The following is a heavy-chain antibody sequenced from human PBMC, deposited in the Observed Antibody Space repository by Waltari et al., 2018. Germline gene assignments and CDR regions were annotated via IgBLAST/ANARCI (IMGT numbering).Heavy chain of an antibody. V-gene: IGHV4-61*02. CDR2: LYTTGST. J-gene: IGHJ3*02. CDR3: ARTGTVVVVPTAKGAFHI. Sequence: VQLQESGPGLVEPSQTLSLTCTVSNGSISRGRFYWCSLRQSAGKGLEWIGHLYTTGSTNYNPSLESRVTISADTSKNQFSLKLTSVTAADSAVYFCARTGTVVVVPTAKGAFHIWGQGTAVTVSS. D-gene: IGHD2-15*01. CDR1: NGSISRGRFY.